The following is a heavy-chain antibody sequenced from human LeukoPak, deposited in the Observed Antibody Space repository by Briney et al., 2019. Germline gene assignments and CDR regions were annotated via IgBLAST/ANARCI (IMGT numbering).Heavy chain of an antibody. Sequence: GGSLRLSCAASGFTLSSYGMHWVRQAPGKGLEWVAVISYDGSNKYYADSVKGRFTISRDNSKNTLYLQMNSLRAEDTAVYYCAKDNFNYYDSSGYYSLVDYWGQGTLVTVSS. CDR2: ISYDGSNK. CDR1: GFTLSSYG. V-gene: IGHV3-30*18. CDR3: AKDNFNYYDSSGYYSLVDY. D-gene: IGHD3-22*01. J-gene: IGHJ4*02.